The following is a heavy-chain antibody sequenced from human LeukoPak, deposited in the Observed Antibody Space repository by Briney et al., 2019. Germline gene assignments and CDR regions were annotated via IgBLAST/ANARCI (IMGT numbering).Heavy chain of an antibody. CDR3: AKTLTIFGVVIDAFDI. Sequence: PGGSLRLSCAASGFTFSSYAMSWVRQAPGKGLEWVSAISGSGGSTYYADSVKGRFTISRDNSKNTLYQQMNSLRAEDTAVYYCAKTLTIFGVVIDAFDIWGQGTMVTVSS. D-gene: IGHD3-3*01. V-gene: IGHV3-23*01. J-gene: IGHJ3*02. CDR1: GFTFSSYA. CDR2: ISGSGGST.